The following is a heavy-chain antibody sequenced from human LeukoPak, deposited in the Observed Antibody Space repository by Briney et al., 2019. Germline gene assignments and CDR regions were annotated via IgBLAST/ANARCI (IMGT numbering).Heavy chain of an antibody. D-gene: IGHD1-1*01. Sequence: SETLSLTCTISRGSISTYYWSWIRHPPGKGLEWIGYISTSGSTNYNPSLKSRVTISVDTSKNQFSLNLSSVTAADTAVYYCARRRTTGTTGYFDYWGQGTLVTVSS. CDR1: RGSISTYY. V-gene: IGHV4-4*09. J-gene: IGHJ4*02. CDR2: ISTSGST. CDR3: ARRRTTGTTGYFDY.